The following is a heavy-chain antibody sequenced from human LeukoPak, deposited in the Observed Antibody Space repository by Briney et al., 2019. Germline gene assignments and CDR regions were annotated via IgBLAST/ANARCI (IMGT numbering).Heavy chain of an antibody. V-gene: IGHV4-39*01. Sequence: SETLSLTCTVSGGSIRSSYYYWGSIRQPPGKGLEWIGSIYDSGSTYYNPSLKSRVTISVDTSKNQFSLKLNSVTAADTAVYYCASRPTYYYDSSGYGWGQGTLVTVSS. D-gene: IGHD3-22*01. J-gene: IGHJ4*02. CDR3: ASRPTYYYDSSGYG. CDR2: IYDSGST. CDR1: GGSIRSSYYY.